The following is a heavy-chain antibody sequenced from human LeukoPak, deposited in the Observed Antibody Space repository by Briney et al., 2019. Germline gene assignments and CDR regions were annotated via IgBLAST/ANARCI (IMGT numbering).Heavy chain of an antibody. CDR1: GFTFTNAY. CDR2: VKNKADGGTI. CDR3: AWHHFDY. J-gene: IGHJ4*02. V-gene: IGHV3-15*01. Sequence: GGSLRLSCAASGFTFTNAYMSWVRQALEKGLEWIGRVKNKADGGTIDYAAPVKGRFTISRDDSKNTVYLQMNSLKPEDTAVYFCAWHHFDYWGQGTLVTVSS.